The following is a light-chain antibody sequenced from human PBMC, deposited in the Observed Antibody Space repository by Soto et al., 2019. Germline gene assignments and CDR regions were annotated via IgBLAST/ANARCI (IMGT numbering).Light chain of an antibody. V-gene: IGKV1-39*01. CDR3: QQSYRTPT. J-gene: IGKJ5*01. Sequence: DVQMSQSPSSLSASMGDRVAIPCRASQAISGSLTSYQQKPGTAPKLLIYGASTLQSGVPSRFSGSGSVTDYTLTISSLQPEDFATYYCQQSYRTPTFGQGTRLAI. CDR2: GAS. CDR1: QAISGS.